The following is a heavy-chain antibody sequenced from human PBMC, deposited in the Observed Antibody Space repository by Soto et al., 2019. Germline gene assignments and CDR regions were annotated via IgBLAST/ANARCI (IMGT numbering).Heavy chain of an antibody. J-gene: IGHJ4*02. CDR1: GFTFSSYG. CDR2: ISYDGSNK. Sequence: QVQLVESGGGVVQPGRSLRLSCAASGFTFSSYGMHWVRQAPGKGLEWVAVISYDGSNKYYAESVKGRFTISRDNSKNTLYLQMNSLRAEDTAVYYCAKDAAMTNFDYWGQGTLVTVSS. D-gene: IGHD6-25*01. CDR3: AKDAAMTNFDY. V-gene: IGHV3-30*18.